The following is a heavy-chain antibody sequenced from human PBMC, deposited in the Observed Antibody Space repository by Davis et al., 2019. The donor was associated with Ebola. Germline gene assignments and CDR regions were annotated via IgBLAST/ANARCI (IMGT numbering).Heavy chain of an antibody. CDR2: VKQDGSDT. V-gene: IGHV3-7*01. J-gene: IGHJ6*02. CDR1: GFSVSTKY. D-gene: IGHD3-10*01. CDR3: ATLPGGRGMDV. Sequence: GGSLRLSCAASGFSVSTKYMNWVRQAPGKGLEWVANVKQDGSDTYYVDSVKGRFIISRDNTKNSIYLEMNDLRVDDTAVYYCATLPGGRGMDVWGQGTTVTVSS.